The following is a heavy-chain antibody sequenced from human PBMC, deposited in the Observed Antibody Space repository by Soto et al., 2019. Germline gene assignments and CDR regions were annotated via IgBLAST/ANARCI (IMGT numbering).Heavy chain of an antibody. Sequence: GGLRLSCAASGFTFSSSAMSSVRQAPGKGLEWGSAISGSGGRPYSADSLKGRFTISRDNSKNTLYLQMNSLRAQDTALYYCAKPLYEQLIAHFDYWGQGTLVTVSS. CDR2: ISGSGGRP. J-gene: IGHJ4*02. D-gene: IGHD6-6*01. CDR1: GFTFSSSA. CDR3: AKPLYEQLIAHFDY. V-gene: IGHV3-23*01.